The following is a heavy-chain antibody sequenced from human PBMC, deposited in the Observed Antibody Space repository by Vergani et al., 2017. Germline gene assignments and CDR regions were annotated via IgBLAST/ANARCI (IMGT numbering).Heavy chain of an antibody. CDR1: GFTFSSYE. CDR3: ARDIRLGYFDY. D-gene: IGHD3-16*01. V-gene: IGHV3-48*03. J-gene: IGHJ4*02. Sequence: EVQLVESGGGLVQPGGSLRLSCAASGFTFSSYEMNWVRQAPGKGLEWGSYISSSGSTIYYADSVKGRFTISRDNAKNSLYLQMNSLRAEDTAVYYCARDIRLGYFDYWGQGTLVTVSS. CDR2: ISSSGSTI.